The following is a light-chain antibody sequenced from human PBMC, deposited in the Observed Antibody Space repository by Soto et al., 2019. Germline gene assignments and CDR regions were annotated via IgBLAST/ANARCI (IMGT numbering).Light chain of an antibody. CDR2: GAS. V-gene: IGKV3-20*01. CDR1: QSVSSH. CDR3: QQNDNSLFT. J-gene: IGKJ3*01. Sequence: EIVLTQSPGTLSLSPGERATLSCRASQSVSSHLAWYQQKPGQAPRLLIYGASTRATGIPDRFSGSGSGTDFTLTISRLEPEDFAVYYCQQNDNSLFTFGPGTKVDSK.